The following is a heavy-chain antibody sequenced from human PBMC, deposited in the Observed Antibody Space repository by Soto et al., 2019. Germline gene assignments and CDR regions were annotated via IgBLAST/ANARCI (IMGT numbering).Heavy chain of an antibody. D-gene: IGHD3-22*01. CDR2: ISISSSYI. CDR1: GFTFSSYS. Sequence: SGFTFSSYSMNWVRQAPVKGLELVSSISISSSYIYYADSVKGRFTISRDNAKNSLYLQMNSLRAEDTAVYYCARDTYDSSFYYGMDVWGQGTTVTVSS. CDR3: ARDTYDSSFYYGMDV. V-gene: IGHV3-21*01. J-gene: IGHJ6*02.